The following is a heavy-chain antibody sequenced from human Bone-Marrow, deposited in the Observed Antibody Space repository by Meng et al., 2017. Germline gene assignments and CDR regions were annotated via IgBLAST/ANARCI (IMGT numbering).Heavy chain of an antibody. CDR2: IYYSGST. Sequence: GSLRFSCTVSGGSISSYYWSWIRQPPGKGLEWIGYIYYSGSTNYNPSLKSRVTISVDTSKNQFSLKLSSVTAADTAVYYCARDRDGSDYWGQGTLVTVSS. D-gene: IGHD1-1*01. CDR1: GGSISSYY. J-gene: IGHJ4*02. V-gene: IGHV4-59*01. CDR3: ARDRDGSDY.